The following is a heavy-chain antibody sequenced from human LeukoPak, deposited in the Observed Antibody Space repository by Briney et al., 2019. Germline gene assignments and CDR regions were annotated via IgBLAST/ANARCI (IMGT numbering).Heavy chain of an antibody. CDR3: ARGANYYDSSGYLFDTDY. D-gene: IGHD3-22*01. Sequence: ASVKVSCKASGYTFTGYYMHWVRQAPGQGLEWMGWINPNSGGTNYAQKFQGRVTMTRDTPISTAYMELSRLRSDDTAVYYCARGANYYDSSGYLFDTDYWGQGTLVTVSS. CDR2: INPNSGGT. J-gene: IGHJ4*02. V-gene: IGHV1-2*02. CDR1: GYTFTGYY.